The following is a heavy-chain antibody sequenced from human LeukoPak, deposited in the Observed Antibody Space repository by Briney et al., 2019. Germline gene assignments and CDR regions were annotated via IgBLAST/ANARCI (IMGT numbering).Heavy chain of an antibody. V-gene: IGHV3-23*01. CDR3: AKGGYSSSWYAFHY. Sequence: GGSLRLLCSASGVTFNSVAMNYVRHAPGKGLKCFSAISGAGGSTNYANSLQGRFIISRDNSKNKLFLQMNSLRAEDTAVYYCAKGGYSSSWYAFHYWGQGTLVTVSS. J-gene: IGHJ4*02. CDR2: ISGAGGST. D-gene: IGHD6-13*01. CDR1: GVTFNSVA.